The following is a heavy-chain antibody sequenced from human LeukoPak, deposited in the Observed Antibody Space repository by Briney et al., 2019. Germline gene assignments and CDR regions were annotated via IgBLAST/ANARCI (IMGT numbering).Heavy chain of an antibody. D-gene: IGHD6-13*01. CDR1: GYTFASYG. V-gene: IGHV1-18*01. J-gene: IGHJ4*02. CDR3: ARDTARITTPGGPDY. CDR2: ISAYNGDT. Sequence: ASVKVSCKASGYTFASYGISWVRQAPGQGLEWMGWISAYNGDTKYAQHLQGGVTLTTDTSTGTAYMELRSLTSDDTALYYCARDTARITTPGGPDYWGQGTLVTVSS.